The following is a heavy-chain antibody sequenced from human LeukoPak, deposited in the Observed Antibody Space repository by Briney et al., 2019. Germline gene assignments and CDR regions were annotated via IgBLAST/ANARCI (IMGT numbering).Heavy chain of an antibody. V-gene: IGHV4-59*02. D-gene: IGHD2-21*02. Sequence: SETLSLTCAVSGVSVSSYFWSWIRQPPGKGLEWIGYSFYSGSTNYNPSLKSRVTISVDTSKNQFSLKLTSVTAADTAVYYCARATSTAWFDYWGQGTLVTVSS. CDR2: SFYSGST. J-gene: IGHJ4*02. CDR3: ARATSTAWFDY. CDR1: GVSVSSYF.